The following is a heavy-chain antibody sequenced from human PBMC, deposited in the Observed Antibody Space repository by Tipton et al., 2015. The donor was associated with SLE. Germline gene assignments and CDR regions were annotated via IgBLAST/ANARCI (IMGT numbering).Heavy chain of an antibody. V-gene: IGHV4-38-2*02. Sequence: TLSLTCTVSGGSISSAYYWGWIRQPPGKGLEWIGTVYHSGSASYNPSLKSRVTISVVTSKNHFSLKLSSVTAADTAVYYCARGVGATPWFDPWGQGTLVTVSS. D-gene: IGHD1-26*01. CDR1: GGSISSAYY. CDR2: VYHSGSA. CDR3: ARGVGATPWFDP. J-gene: IGHJ5*02.